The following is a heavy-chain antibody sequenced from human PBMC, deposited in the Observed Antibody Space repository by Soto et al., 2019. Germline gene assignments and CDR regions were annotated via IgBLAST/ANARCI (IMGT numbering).Heavy chain of an antibody. CDR1: GGTFSTAA. Sequence: QVQVEQSGAEVKKPGSSVKVSCKASGGTFSTAAISWVRQAPGQGLEWMGGIMPIFRTADYAQKFQGRVTIPADESTTTAYLERTSPRSDDPAVYYCARDKSRPQLGGNYYYIMDDWGQGTTVTVSS. CDR2: IMPIFRTA. CDR3: ARDKSRPQLGGNYYYIMDD. D-gene: IGHD3-3*02. J-gene: IGHJ6*02. V-gene: IGHV1-69*12.